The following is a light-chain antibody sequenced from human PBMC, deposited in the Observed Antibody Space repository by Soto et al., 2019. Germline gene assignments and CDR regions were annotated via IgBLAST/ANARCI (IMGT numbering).Light chain of an antibody. CDR2: GAS. V-gene: IGKV3-20*01. J-gene: IGKJ5*01. Sequence: EIVLTPSPGTLSLSPGERATLSCRASQSVISNYVAWYQPRPGQAPRLLIYGASSRATGIPDRFRGSGSGTDFTLTVSRLEPEDFAVYFCQQYGSSPLTFGGGTRLEIK. CDR1: QSVISNY. CDR3: QQYGSSPLT.